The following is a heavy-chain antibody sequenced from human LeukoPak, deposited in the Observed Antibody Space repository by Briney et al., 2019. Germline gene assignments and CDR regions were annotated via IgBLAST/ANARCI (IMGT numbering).Heavy chain of an antibody. CDR2: VNTVSSYI. Sequence: GGSLRLSCAASGFGFSSYSFNWVRQAPGKGLEWVSSVNTVSSYIYYADSVKGRFTISRDNAKNSVYLQMDSLRAEDTAVYYCARLRRNSDSSGYFYYYDYWGQGTLVTVSS. J-gene: IGHJ4*02. D-gene: IGHD3-22*01. V-gene: IGHV3-21*01. CDR1: GFGFSSYS. CDR3: ARLRRNSDSSGYFYYYDY.